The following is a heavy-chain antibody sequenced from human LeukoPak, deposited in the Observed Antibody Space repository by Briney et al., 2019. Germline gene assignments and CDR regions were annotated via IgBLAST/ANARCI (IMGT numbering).Heavy chain of an antibody. J-gene: IGHJ6*04. CDR3: ARGHGYPYGMDV. Sequence: SETLSLTCAVYGGSFRGYYWSWIRQPPGKGLEWIGEINHSGSTNYNPSLKSRVTISVDTSKNQFSLKLSSVTAADTAVYYCARGHGYPYGMDVWGKGTTVTISS. CDR2: INHSGST. CDR1: GGSFRGYY. V-gene: IGHV4-34*01. D-gene: IGHD5-18*01.